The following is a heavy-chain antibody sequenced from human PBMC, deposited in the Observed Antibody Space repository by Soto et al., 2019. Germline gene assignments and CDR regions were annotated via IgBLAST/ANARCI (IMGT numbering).Heavy chain of an antibody. D-gene: IGHD3-3*01. Sequence: GGFLRLSCAASGFTFSSYAMSWVRQAPGKGLEWVSAISGSGGSTYYADSVKGRFTISRDNSKNTLYLQMNSLRAEDTAVYYCAKQRITIFGVVTGFDYWGQGTLVTVSS. CDR2: ISGSGGST. CDR1: GFTFSSYA. J-gene: IGHJ4*02. CDR3: AKQRITIFGVVTGFDY. V-gene: IGHV3-23*01.